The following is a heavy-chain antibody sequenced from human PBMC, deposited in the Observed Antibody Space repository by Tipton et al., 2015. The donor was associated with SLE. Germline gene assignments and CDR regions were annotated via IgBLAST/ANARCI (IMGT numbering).Heavy chain of an antibody. CDR1: GGSLMGYR. V-gene: IGHV4-59*01. D-gene: IGHD3-10*01. CDR3: AGRPGTGSYMDV. Sequence: LRLSCGVNGGSLMGYRWSWIRQTPGKGLEWIGYVYDSGSTSGSSNYNPSLKSRVTISMDTSKSQFSLKLTSVTAADTAIYYCAGRPGTGSYMDVWGQGTTVTVSS. J-gene: IGHJ6*02. CDR2: VYDSGSTSGSS.